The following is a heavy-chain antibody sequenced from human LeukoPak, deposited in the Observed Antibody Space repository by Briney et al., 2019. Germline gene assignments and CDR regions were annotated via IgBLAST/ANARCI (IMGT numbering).Heavy chain of an antibody. CDR1: GGSISSGDYY. CDR3: ARGGLLWFGEFLFDY. D-gene: IGHD3-10*01. Sequence: SETLSLTCTVSGGSISSGDYYWSWIRQPPGKGLEWIGYIYYSGSTYYNPSLKSRVTISVDTSKNQFSLKLSSVTAADTAVYYCARGGLLWFGEFLFDYWGQGTLVTVSS. J-gene: IGHJ4*02. V-gene: IGHV4-30-4*01. CDR2: IYYSGST.